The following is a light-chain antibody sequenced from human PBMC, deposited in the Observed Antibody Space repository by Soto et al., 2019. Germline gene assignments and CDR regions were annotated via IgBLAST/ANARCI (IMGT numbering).Light chain of an antibody. CDR3: QQYNNWPRT. V-gene: IGKV3-15*01. CDR1: QSVSSSY. J-gene: IGKJ1*01. CDR2: GAS. Sequence: EIVLTQSPGTLSLSPGERATLSCRASQSVSSSYLAWYQQKPGQSPGLLIYGASSRATGVPVRFSGSGSGVAFTLTISSLQSEDSAVYFCQQYNNWPRTFGQGTKVDIK.